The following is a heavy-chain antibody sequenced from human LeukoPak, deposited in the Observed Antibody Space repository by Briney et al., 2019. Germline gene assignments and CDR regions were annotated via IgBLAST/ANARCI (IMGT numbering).Heavy chain of an antibody. J-gene: IGHJ4*02. CDR3: ARDRGGRTGLDD. V-gene: IGHV3-7*01. D-gene: IGHD2-15*01. Sequence: GGSLRLSCAASGITFSRSWMSWVRHAPGKGLEWVGFIKEDGSENYYVASVKGRFTISRDNAENSLYLQMNSLSDEDTAVYYCARDRGGRTGLDDWGQGTLVTVSS. CDR1: GITFSRSW. CDR2: IKEDGSEN.